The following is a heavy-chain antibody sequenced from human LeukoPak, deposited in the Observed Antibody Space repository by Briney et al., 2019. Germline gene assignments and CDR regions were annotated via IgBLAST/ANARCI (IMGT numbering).Heavy chain of an antibody. CDR3: ARDSYGWHDWWDY. Sequence: PGGSLRLSCAASGFTFSNYGINWVRQAPGKGLEWVSFIGTTSRYIYYADSVKGRFTIARDNAKNSVDLQMSSLRAEDTAVYYCARDSYGWHDWWDYWGQGTLVTVSS. J-gene: IGHJ4*02. V-gene: IGHV3-21*01. D-gene: IGHD2-8*02. CDR1: GFTFSNYG. CDR2: IGTTSRYI.